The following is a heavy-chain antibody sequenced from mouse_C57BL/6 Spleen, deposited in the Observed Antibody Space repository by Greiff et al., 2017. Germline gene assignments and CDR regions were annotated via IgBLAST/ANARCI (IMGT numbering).Heavy chain of an antibody. J-gene: IGHJ1*03. CDR3: ARGYYGSSYGGNWYFDV. CDR1: GFTFSSYA. CDR2: ISDGGSYT. V-gene: IGHV5-4*03. D-gene: IGHD1-1*01. Sequence: EVKVVESGGGLVKPGGSLKLSCAASGFTFSSYAMSWVRQTPEKRLEWVATISDGGSYTYYPDNVKGRFTISRDNAKNNLYLQMSHLKSEDTAMYYCARGYYGSSYGGNWYFDVWGTGTTVTVSS.